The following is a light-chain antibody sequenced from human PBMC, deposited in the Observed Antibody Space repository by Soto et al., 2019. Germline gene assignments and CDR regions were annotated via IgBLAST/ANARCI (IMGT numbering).Light chain of an antibody. V-gene: IGKV3-20*01. CDR3: LQYVSPPYT. CDR1: QSVSRGN. J-gene: IGKJ2*01. CDR2: GGA. Sequence: ETVMTQSPGTQSLSPGESVTLSCRASQSVSRGNLAWYQQKPGQAPRLLIYGGAIRATGIPDRFSGSGSGTDFTLSISRLEPEDFAVYYCLQYVSPPYTFGQGTKLEIK.